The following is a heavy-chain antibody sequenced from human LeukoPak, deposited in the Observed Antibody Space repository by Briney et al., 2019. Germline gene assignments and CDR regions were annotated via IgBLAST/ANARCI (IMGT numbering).Heavy chain of an antibody. J-gene: IGHJ4*02. CDR3: ARAPYPNYLDY. Sequence: GGSLRLSCAASGFTFSSYGMHWVRQAPGKGLEWVAVIWYDGSNKYYADSVKGRFTISRDNSKNTLYLQMNSLRAEDTAVYYCARAPYPNYLDYWGQGTLVTVSS. CDR1: GFTFSSYG. CDR2: IWYDGSNK. V-gene: IGHV3-33*01.